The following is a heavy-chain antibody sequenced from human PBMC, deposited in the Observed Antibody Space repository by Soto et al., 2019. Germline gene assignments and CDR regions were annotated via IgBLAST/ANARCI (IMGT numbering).Heavy chain of an antibody. J-gene: IGHJ4*02. CDR1: GFSINARPVG. D-gene: IGHD1-20*01. CDR2: AYWDDDN. V-gene: IGHV2-5*02. CDR3: AHRGGGYNWDDGYFDY. Sequence: SGPTLVKPTQTLTLTCTFSGFSINARPVGVGWIRQSPGKALEWLAFAYWDDDNRYNPSLRNRLTVAKDASKSLVVLLMTNMDPVDTATYYCAHRGGGYNWDDGYFDYWGPGVLVTVSS.